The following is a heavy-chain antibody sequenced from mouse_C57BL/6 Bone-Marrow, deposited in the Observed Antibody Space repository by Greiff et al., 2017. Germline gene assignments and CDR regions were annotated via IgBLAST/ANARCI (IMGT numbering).Heavy chain of an antibody. CDR3: ACPYYSNSDGFAY. Sequence: VQLKESGPGLVKPSQSLSLTCSVTGYSITSGYYWNWIRQFPGNKLEWMGYISYDGSNNYNPYLKNRISITRYTSKNQFFLKLNTVTTRHTATYSAACPYYSNSDGFAYWGQGTLVTVSA. CDR2: ISYDGSN. CDR1: GYSITSGYY. V-gene: IGHV3-6*01. J-gene: IGHJ3*01. D-gene: IGHD2-5*01.